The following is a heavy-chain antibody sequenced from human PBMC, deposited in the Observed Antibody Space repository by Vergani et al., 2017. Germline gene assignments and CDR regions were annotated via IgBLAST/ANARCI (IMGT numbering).Heavy chain of an antibody. CDR3: ARRTGYYDSSGYYTFDY. Sequence: QVQLQESGPGLVKPSQTLSLTCTVSGGSFSTGGQSWPWLRQSAGKGLEWIGRIYTSGATNYNPSLRSRAIMSVDASKKQFSLKLTSVTAADTAVYYCARRTGYYDSSGYYTFDYWGQGTLVTVSS. CDR1: GGSFSTGGQS. V-gene: IGHV4-61*02. CDR2: IYTSGAT. D-gene: IGHD3-22*01. J-gene: IGHJ4*02.